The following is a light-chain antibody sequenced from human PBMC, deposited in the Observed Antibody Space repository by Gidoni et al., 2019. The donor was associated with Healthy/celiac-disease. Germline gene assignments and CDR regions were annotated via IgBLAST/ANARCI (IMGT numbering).Light chain of an antibody. V-gene: IGKV1-33*01. CDR3: QQYDNLPIT. J-gene: IGKJ5*01. CDR1: QDISNY. CDR2: DAS. Sequence: DIQMTQSPSSLSASVGDRVTITCQARQDISNYLNWYQQQPGKAPKLLIYDASNLETVVPSRFSGSGAGTFFTFTISSLQPEEIATYYCQQYDNLPITFGQGTRLEIK.